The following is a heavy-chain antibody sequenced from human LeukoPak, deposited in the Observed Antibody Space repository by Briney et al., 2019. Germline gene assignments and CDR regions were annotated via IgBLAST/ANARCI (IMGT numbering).Heavy chain of an antibody. V-gene: IGHV4-30-4*08. J-gene: IGHJ3*02. CDR3: ARHHENYYYDSTQDAFDI. CDR1: GGSISSGDYY. D-gene: IGHD3-22*01. CDR2: IYYSGST. Sequence: SETLSLTCTVSGGSISSGDYYWSWIRQPPGKGLEWIGYIYYSGSTNYNPSLKSRVTISVDTSKNQFSLKLSSVTAADTAVYYCARHHENYYYDSTQDAFDIWGQGTMVTVSS.